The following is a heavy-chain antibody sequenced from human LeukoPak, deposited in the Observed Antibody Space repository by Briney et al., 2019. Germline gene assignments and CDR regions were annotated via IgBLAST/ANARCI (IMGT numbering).Heavy chain of an antibody. CDR1: GFTFSSYA. CDR2: ISGSGGST. Sequence: GGSLRLSCAASGFTFSSYAMSWVRQAPGKGLEWVSAISGSGGSTYYADSVKGRFTISRDNSKNTLYLQMNSLRAEDTAVYYCAKVTGYSSSWPKTRNYYFDYWGQGTLVTVSS. CDR3: AKVTGYSSSWPKTRNYYFDY. D-gene: IGHD6-13*01. V-gene: IGHV3-23*01. J-gene: IGHJ4*02.